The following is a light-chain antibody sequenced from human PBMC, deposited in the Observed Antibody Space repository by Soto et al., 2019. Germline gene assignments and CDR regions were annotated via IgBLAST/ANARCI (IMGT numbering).Light chain of an antibody. CDR3: QHYNSYSEA. CDR2: KAS. V-gene: IGKV1-5*03. CDR1: QTISSW. Sequence: DIQMTQSPSTLSGSVGDRVTITCRASQTISSWLAWYQQKPGKAPKLLIYKASTLKSGVPSRFSGSGSGTEFTLTISSRQPDDFATYYCQHYNSYSEAFGQGTNVELK. J-gene: IGKJ1*01.